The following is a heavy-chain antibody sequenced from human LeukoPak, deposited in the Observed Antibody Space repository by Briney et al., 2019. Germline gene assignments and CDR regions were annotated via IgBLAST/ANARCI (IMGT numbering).Heavy chain of an antibody. CDR1: GYTLTELS. V-gene: IGHV1-24*01. J-gene: IGHJ2*01. D-gene: IGHD7-27*01. CDR2: FDPEDGET. CDR3: ATGDLTGDSPGYFDL. Sequence: ASVKVSCKVSGYTLTELSMHWVRQAPGKGLERMGGFDPEDGETIYAQKFQGRVTMTEDTSTDTAYMELSSLRSEDTAVYYCATGDLTGDSPGYFDLWGRGTLVTVSS.